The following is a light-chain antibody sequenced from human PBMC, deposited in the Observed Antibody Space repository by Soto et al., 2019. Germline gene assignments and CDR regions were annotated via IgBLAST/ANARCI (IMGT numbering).Light chain of an antibody. V-gene: IGKV1-39*01. CDR1: QSISSY. CDR3: QQSHSTPWT. CDR2: SAS. Sequence: DIQMTQSPSSLSASVGDRVTITCRASQSISSYLSWYQQKPGKAPKLLIHSASSLQRGVPSRFSGSGSGTDFTLTISSLQPEDFAIYYCQQSHSTPWTFGQGTKVDIK. J-gene: IGKJ1*01.